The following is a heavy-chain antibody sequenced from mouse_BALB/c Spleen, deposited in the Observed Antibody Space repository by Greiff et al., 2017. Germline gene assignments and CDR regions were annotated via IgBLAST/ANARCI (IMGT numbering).Heavy chain of an antibody. D-gene: IGHD1-1*02. V-gene: IGHV1-14*01. CDR2: INPYNDGT. Sequence: EVQLQQSGPELVKPGASVKMSCKASGYTFTSYVMHWVKQKPGQGLEWIGYINPYNDGTKYNEKFKGKATLTSDKSTSTVYMELSGLTYEDSAVYDCAREGGSDGSWYAYWGQGTLVTVSA. J-gene: IGHJ3*01. CDR1: GYTFTSYV. CDR3: AREGGSDGSWYAY.